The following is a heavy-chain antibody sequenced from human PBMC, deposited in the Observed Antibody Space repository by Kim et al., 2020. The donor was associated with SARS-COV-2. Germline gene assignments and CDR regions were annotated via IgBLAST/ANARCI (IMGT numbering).Heavy chain of an antibody. CDR2: IYYSGST. CDR1: GGSISSSSYY. CDR3: ARRVRGVIILFDY. D-gene: IGHD3-10*01. V-gene: IGHV4-39*01. Sequence: SETLSLTCTVSGGSISSSSYYWGWIRQPPGKGLEWIGSIYYSGSTYYNPSLKSRVTISVDTSKNQFSLKLSSVTAADTAVYYCARRVRGVIILFDYWGQGTLVTVSS. J-gene: IGHJ4*02.